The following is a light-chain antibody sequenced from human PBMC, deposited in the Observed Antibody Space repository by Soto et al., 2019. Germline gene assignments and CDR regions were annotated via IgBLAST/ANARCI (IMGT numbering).Light chain of an antibody. V-gene: IGKV1-5*03. Sequence: DIQMTQYPSTLAGSVGDRVTITCRASQTSSSWLAWYQQKPGKAPKLLIYKASTLKSGVPSRFSGSGSGTEFALTMRALQPGDSATHYCQQYNSYSPTFGQGTKVDIK. CDR2: KAS. J-gene: IGKJ1*01. CDR3: QQYNSYSPT. CDR1: QTSSSW.